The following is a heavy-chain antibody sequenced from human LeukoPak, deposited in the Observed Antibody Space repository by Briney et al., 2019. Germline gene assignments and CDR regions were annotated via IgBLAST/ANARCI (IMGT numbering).Heavy chain of an antibody. CDR3: VRRGGSDGWGAFDI. CDR1: GFTFSSYW. CDR2: INSDGTST. D-gene: IGHD5-24*01. Sequence: GGSLRLSCAASGFTFSSYWMHWVRQAPGKGLMWVSRINSDGTSTSYADSVKGRFTISRDNSKNTLSLQMNSLSREDTAIYYCVRRGGSDGWGAFDIWGQGTVVTVSS. J-gene: IGHJ3*02. V-gene: IGHV3-74*01.